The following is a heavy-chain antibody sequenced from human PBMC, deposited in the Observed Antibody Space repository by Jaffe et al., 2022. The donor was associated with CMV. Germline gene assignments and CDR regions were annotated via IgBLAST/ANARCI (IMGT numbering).Heavy chain of an antibody. V-gene: IGHV3-21*01. Sequence: EVQLVESGGGLVKPGGSLRLSCAASGFTFSSYSMNWVRQAPGKGLEWVSSISSSSSYIYYADSVKGRFTISRDNAKNSLYLQMNSLRAEDTAVYYCARDDEADTVTTGVVYYYYGMDVWGQGTTVTVSS. CDR3: ARDDEADTVTTGVVYYYYGMDV. CDR2: ISSSSSYI. D-gene: IGHD4-17*01. CDR1: GFTFSSYS. J-gene: IGHJ6*02.